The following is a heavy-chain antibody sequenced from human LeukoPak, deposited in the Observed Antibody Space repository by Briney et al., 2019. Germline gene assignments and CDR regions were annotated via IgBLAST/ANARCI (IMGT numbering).Heavy chain of an antibody. V-gene: IGHV3-33*01. CDR2: IRYDGSNK. CDR1: RFTFSRYC. CDR3: ARFWIDGCIDY. D-gene: IGHD1-1*01. Sequence: PGVSLRLSCAPSRFTFSRYCLHWVGPAPGKGLGWVSVIRYDGSNKFYADSVKGRFTISRDNSKTTLYLQMISLRAEDTAVYYCARFWIDGCIDYWGQGTLVTVSS. J-gene: IGHJ4*02.